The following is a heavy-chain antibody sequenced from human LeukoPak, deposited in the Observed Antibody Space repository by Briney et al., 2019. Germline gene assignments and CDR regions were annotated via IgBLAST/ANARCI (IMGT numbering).Heavy chain of an antibody. CDR2: IKYDGSNT. D-gene: IGHD5-18*01. CDR3: AKGGIGYSYGWSDY. CDR1: GFTFSSYG. Sequence: GGSLRLSCAASGFTFSSYGMHWVRQAPGKGLEWVAFIKYDGSNTYYADSVKGRFTISRDNSKNTLYLQMNSLRPEDTAVYYCAKGGIGYSYGWSDYWGQGTLVTVSS. V-gene: IGHV3-30*02. J-gene: IGHJ4*02.